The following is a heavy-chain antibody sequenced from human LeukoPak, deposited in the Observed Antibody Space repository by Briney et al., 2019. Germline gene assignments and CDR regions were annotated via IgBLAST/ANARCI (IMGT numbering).Heavy chain of an antibody. CDR1: EFTFSSYS. Sequence: GGSLRLSCAASEFTFSSYSMNWVRQAPGKGLEWVSYITNSGNSKSYADSVKGRFTISRDNTKNSLYLQMNGLRAEDTAVYYCARDRSYGSGSLDIDYWGQGTLVTVSS. V-gene: IGHV3-48*01. J-gene: IGHJ4*02. D-gene: IGHD3-10*01. CDR3: ARDRSYGSGSLDIDY. CDR2: ITNSGNSK.